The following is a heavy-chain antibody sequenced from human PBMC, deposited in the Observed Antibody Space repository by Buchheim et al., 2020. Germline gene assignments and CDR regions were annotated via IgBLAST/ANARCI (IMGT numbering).Heavy chain of an antibody. J-gene: IGHJ4*02. Sequence: EVQLVESGGGLVQPGGSLRLSYTASGFTFTNYWMSWVRQAPGKGLEWVANIKQDGSEKYYVDSVKGRFTISRDNAKNSLYLQMNSLRAEDTAVYYCARSPDGFDYWGQGTL. CDR1: GFTFTNYW. CDR3: ARSPDGFDY. V-gene: IGHV3-7*01. CDR2: IKQDGSEK.